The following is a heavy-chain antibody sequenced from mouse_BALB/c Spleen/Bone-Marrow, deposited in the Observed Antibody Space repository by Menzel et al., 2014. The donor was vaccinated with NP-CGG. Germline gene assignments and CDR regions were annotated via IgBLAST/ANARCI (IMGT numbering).Heavy chain of an antibody. Sequence: QVQLQQPGAELVKPGASVKLSCKASGYTFTSYYMYWVKQRPGQGLEWIGEINPSNGGTNFSEKFKSKATLTVDKSSSTAYMQLSSLTSEDSAVYYCTRGGWLAMDYWGQGTSVTVSS. D-gene: IGHD2-3*01. J-gene: IGHJ4*01. CDR3: TRGGWLAMDY. V-gene: IGHV1S81*02. CDR2: INPSNGGT. CDR1: GYTFTSYY.